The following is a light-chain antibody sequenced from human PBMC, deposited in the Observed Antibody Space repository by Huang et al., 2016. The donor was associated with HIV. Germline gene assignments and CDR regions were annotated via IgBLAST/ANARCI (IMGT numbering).Light chain of an antibody. Sequence: DIQMTQSPSSLSASVGDRVTISCRASQGISNSLAWYQQTLGKDPKLLIYSASRVKRGVPSRFSGSGSGTDYTLTISSLQPEDFATYYCQQYYSTPPITFGQGTRLEIK. V-gene: IGKV1-NL1*01. J-gene: IGKJ5*01. CDR1: QGISNS. CDR2: SAS. CDR3: QQYYSTPPIT.